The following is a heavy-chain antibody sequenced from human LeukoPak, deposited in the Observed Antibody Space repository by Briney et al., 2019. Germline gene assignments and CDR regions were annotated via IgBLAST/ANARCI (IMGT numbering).Heavy chain of an antibody. V-gene: IGHV3-43D*03. CDR1: GFTFEDYA. CDR2: VSWTGDTT. D-gene: IGHD2/OR15-2a*01. Sequence: GGSLRLSCAASGFTFEDYAMHWVRQAPGKGLEWVSLVSWTGDTTYYANSVKGRFTISRDNSKNSLYLQMNSLRPEDTALYYCAKSAYSTSWGWFDPWGQGTLVTVSS. CDR3: AKSAYSTSWGWFDP. J-gene: IGHJ5*02.